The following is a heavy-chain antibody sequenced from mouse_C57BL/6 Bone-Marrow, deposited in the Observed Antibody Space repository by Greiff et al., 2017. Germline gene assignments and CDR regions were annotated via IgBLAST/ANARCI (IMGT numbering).Heavy chain of an antibody. V-gene: IGHV1-19*01. CDR3: ARSYGYAYYFDY. D-gene: IGHD2-2*01. Sequence: VQLHQSGPVLVKPGASVKMSCKASGYTFTDYYMNWVKQSHGKSLEWIGVINPYNGGTSYNQKFKGKATLTVDKSSSTAYMELNSLTSEDSAVYYCARSYGYAYYFDYWGQGTTLTVSS. CDR2: INPYNGGT. CDR1: GYTFTDYY. J-gene: IGHJ2*01.